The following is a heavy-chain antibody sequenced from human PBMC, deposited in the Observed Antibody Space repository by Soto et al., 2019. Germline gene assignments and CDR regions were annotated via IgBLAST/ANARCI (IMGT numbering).Heavy chain of an antibody. CDR3: AADSSGYYRYFQH. J-gene: IGHJ1*01. Sequence: SLRLSCAASGFTFSSYSMNWVRQAPGKGLEWVSSISSSSSYIYYADSVKGRFTISRDNAKNSLYLQMNSLRAEDTAVYYCAADSSGYYRYFQHWGQGTLVTVSS. D-gene: IGHD3-22*01. CDR2: ISSSSSYI. V-gene: IGHV3-21*01. CDR1: GFTFSSYS.